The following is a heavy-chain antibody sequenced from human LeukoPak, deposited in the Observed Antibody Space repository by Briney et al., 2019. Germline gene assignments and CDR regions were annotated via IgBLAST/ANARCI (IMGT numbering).Heavy chain of an antibody. CDR2: IKSKTDGGTT. V-gene: IGHV3-15*07. J-gene: IGHJ4*02. D-gene: IGHD3-22*01. CDR3: ALGGYYYDSSGFGFDY. CDR1: GFTFSNAW. Sequence: GGSLRLSCAASGFTFSNAWMNWVRQAPGKGLEWVGRIKSKTDGGTTDYAAPVKGRFTISRDNSKNTLYLQMNSLRAEDTAVYYCALGGYYYDSSGFGFDYWGQGTLVTVSS.